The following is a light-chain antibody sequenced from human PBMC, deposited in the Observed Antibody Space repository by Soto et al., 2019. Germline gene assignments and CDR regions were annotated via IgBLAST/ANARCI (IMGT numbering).Light chain of an antibody. CDR1: QYMSNS. V-gene: IGKV1-33*01. J-gene: IGKJ4*01. Sequence: DIQMTQSPSSLSASVGDRVTITCRASQYMSNSVNWYQQKPGKAPKLLIYDASNLETGVPSRFSGSGFGTNFTFTIASLQPEDIAAYYCQQFDSFFGAFGGGTKVEIK. CDR3: QQFDSFFGA. CDR2: DAS.